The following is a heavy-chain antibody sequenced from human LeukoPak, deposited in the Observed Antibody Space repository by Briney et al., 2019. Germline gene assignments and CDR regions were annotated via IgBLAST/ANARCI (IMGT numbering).Heavy chain of an antibody. J-gene: IGHJ6*02. V-gene: IGHV4-59*12. CDR1: GGSISSYY. Sequence: SETLSLTCTVSGGSISSYYWSWIRQPPGKGLEWIASIYYGGSTNYNPSLKSRVTISVDTSKNQFSLKLSSVTAADTAVYYCARRGGGYCSGGICYYDYGMDVWGQGTTVTVSS. D-gene: IGHD2-15*01. CDR2: IYYGGST. CDR3: ARRGGGYCSGGICYYDYGMDV.